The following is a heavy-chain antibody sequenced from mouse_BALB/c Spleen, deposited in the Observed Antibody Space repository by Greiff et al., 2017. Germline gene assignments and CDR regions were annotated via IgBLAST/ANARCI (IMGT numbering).Heavy chain of an antibody. V-gene: IGHV2-6-7*01. CDR1: GFSLTGYG. Sequence: QVQLKESGPGLVAPSQSLSITCTVSGFSLTGYGVNWVRQPPGKGLEWLGMIWGDGSTDYNSALKSRLSISKDNSKSQVFLKMNSLQTDDTARYYCARDQNYRYDAWFAYWGQGTLVTVSA. CDR2: IWGDGST. CDR3: ARDQNYRYDAWFAY. J-gene: IGHJ3*01. D-gene: IGHD2-14*01.